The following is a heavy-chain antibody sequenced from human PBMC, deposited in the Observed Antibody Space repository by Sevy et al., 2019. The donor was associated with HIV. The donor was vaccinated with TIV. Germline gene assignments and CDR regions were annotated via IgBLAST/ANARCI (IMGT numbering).Heavy chain of an antibody. D-gene: IGHD2-2*03. Sequence: GGSLRLSCAASGFTFVDYAMHWVRQAPGKGLEWVSGISWNSGTIGYADSMKGRFTISRDNAKNSLYLQMNSLRAEDTALYYCAKDIGYCISTTCPGVVDYWGQGTLVTVSS. J-gene: IGHJ4*02. V-gene: IGHV3-9*01. CDR3: AKDIGYCISTTCPGVVDY. CDR1: GFTFVDYA. CDR2: ISWNSGTI.